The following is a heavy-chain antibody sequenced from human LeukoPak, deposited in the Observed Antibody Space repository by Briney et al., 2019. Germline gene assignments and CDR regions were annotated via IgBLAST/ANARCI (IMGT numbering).Heavy chain of an antibody. J-gene: IGHJ4*02. V-gene: IGHV1-18*01. Sequence: GSSVKVSCKASGGTFSSYAITWVRQAPGQGLEWMGWISGYNGNTNYAQKVQGRVTMTTDTSTTTTYMELRNLWSDDTAVYYCARTGRILEWLTIDIWGQGTLVTVSS. D-gene: IGHD3-3*01. CDR3: ARTGRILEWLTIDI. CDR2: ISGYNGNT. CDR1: GGTFSSYA.